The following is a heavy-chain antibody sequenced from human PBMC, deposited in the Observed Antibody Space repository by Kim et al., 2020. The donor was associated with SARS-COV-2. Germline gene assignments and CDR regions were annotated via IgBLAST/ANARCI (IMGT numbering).Heavy chain of an antibody. CDR1: GGSFSGYH. CDR3: ARRSGDYVWGSYRYGS. J-gene: IGHJ4*02. Sequence: SETLSLTCAVYGGSFSGYHWSWIRQPPGKGLEWIGEINHSGSTNYNPSLKSRVTISVDTSKNQFSLKLSSVTAADTAVYYCARRSGDYVWGSYRYGSWGQGTLVTVSS. V-gene: IGHV4-34*01. D-gene: IGHD3-16*02. CDR2: INHSGST.